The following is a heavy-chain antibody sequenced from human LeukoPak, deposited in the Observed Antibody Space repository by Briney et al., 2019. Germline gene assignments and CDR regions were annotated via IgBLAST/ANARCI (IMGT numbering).Heavy chain of an antibody. V-gene: IGHV3-7*05. Sequence: GGSLRLSCAASGFTFSNAWMSWVRQAPGKGLEWVANIKQDGSEKYYVDSVKGRFTISRDNAKNSLYLQMNSLRADDTAVYYCARDPLLAINNEVTTALFYYYYGMDVWGQGTTVTVSS. D-gene: IGHD4-17*01. CDR3: ARDPLLAINNEVTTALFYYYYGMDV. CDR1: GFTFSNAW. CDR2: IKQDGSEK. J-gene: IGHJ6*02.